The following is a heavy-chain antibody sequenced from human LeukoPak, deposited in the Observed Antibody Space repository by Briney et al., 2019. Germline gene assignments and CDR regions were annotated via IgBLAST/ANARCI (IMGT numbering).Heavy chain of an antibody. Sequence: SETLSLTCTVSGGSISDYYWGWIRQPPGKGLEWIGYIYSTGNTNYNPSLKSRVTMSVDTSKKQFSLQLTSVTAADTAVYYCARVVGVLWLDYMDVWGKGTTVTISS. D-gene: IGHD3-10*01. CDR3: ARVVGVLWLDYMDV. V-gene: IGHV4-59*12. J-gene: IGHJ6*03. CDR1: GGSISDYY. CDR2: IYSTGNT.